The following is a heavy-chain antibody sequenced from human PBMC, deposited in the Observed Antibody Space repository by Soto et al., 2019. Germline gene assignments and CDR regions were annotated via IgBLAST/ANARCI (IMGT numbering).Heavy chain of an antibody. V-gene: IGHV3-30*18. D-gene: IGHD1-26*01. Sequence: GGSLRLSCAASGFTFSSYGLHWVRQAPGKGLEWVAVISYDGSNKYYADSVKGRFTISRDNSKDTLYLQMNSLRAEDTAVYYCAKDVVVGATTGLGDYYYYYGMDVWGQGTTVTVSS. CDR3: AKDVVVGATTGLGDYYYYYGMDV. CDR2: ISYDGSNK. CDR1: GFTFSSYG. J-gene: IGHJ6*02.